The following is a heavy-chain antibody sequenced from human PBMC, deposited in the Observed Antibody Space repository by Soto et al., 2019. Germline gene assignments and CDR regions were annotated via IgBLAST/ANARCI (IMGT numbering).Heavy chain of an antibody. CDR2: ISGSGGST. V-gene: IGHV3-23*01. CDR3: AKIPPGYSYGYFYFDY. Sequence: GGSLRLSCAASGFTFSSYAMSWVRQAPGKGLEWVSAISGSGGSTYYADSVKGRFTISRDNSKNTLYLQMNSLRAEDTAVYYCAKIPPGYSYGYFYFDYWGQGTLVPVSS. CDR1: GFTFSSYA. J-gene: IGHJ4*02. D-gene: IGHD5-18*01.